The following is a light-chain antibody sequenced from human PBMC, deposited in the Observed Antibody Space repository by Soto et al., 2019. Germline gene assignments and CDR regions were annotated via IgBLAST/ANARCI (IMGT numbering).Light chain of an antibody. CDR1: QSVSRY. J-gene: IGKJ5*01. V-gene: IGKV3-15*01. Sequence: EIVLPQSPATLSLSPGERATLSCRASQSVSRYLAWYQQKPGQAPRLLIYGASTRATGIPARFSGSGSGTEFTLTISSLQSEDFAIYYCQQYNNWLSITFGQGTRLEIK. CDR3: QQYNNWLSIT. CDR2: GAS.